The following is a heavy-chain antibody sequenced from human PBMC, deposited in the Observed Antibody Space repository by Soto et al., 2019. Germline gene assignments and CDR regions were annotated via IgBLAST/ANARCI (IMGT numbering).Heavy chain of an antibody. CDR3: ARRDFYCRGRNCFSGDYAMDV. V-gene: IGHV3-30*04. CDR1: GFTFSIYP. CDR2: ISFDGKKI. J-gene: IGHJ6*02. Sequence: GGSLRLSCTASGFTFSIYPMHWVRPAPGKGLEWVSIISFDGKKIDYAGSVRGRFTISRDNSQNTLYLQMDSLRTEDTAVYYCARRDFYCRGRNCFSGDYAMDVWGQGTTVTVSS. D-gene: IGHD2-15*01.